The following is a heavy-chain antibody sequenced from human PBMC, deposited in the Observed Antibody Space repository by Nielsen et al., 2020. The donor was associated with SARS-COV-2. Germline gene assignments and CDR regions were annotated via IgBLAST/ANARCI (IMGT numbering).Heavy chain of an antibody. CDR2: IYYSGST. Sequence: WLRQPPGKGLQFIGSIYYSGSTYYNPSLKSRVTISVDTSKNQFSLKLSSVTAADTAVYYCARHRFQSVAGFYYYYYYMDVWGKGTTVTVSS. J-gene: IGHJ6*03. D-gene: IGHD6-19*01. CDR3: ARHRFQSVAGFYYYYYYMDV. V-gene: IGHV4-39*01.